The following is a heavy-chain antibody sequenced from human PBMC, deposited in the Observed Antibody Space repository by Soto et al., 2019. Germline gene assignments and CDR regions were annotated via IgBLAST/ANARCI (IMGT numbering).Heavy chain of an antibody. CDR2: SRDKGNSYST. J-gene: IGHJ4*02. CDR3: TRSITGTTSSDY. V-gene: IGHV3-72*01. Sequence: EVQLVESGGGLVQPGGSLRLSCAGSGFTFSDYYIDWVRQASGKGLEWVGRSRDKGNSYSTDYAASVKGRFTISRDASKNSLFLQMNSLKTEDTALYYCTRSITGTTSSDYWGQGTLVTVSS. D-gene: IGHD1-7*01. CDR1: GFTFSDYY.